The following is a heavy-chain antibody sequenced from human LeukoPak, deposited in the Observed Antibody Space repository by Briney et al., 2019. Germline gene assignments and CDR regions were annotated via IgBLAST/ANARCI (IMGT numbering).Heavy chain of an antibody. Sequence: SDTLSLTYAVCRFSVSHGYHWGRVRQSPGQGVEWIGSIYHCWTTFYQPSLKRRLTISLVTLKHQFSLQPTPVTAADLSHYYLSKRRDSFDVWGQGTMVTVSS. V-gene: IGHV4-38-2*01. CDR3: SKRRDSFDV. CDR2: IYHCWTT. D-gene: IGHD3-10*01. J-gene: IGHJ3*01. CDR1: RFSVSHGYH.